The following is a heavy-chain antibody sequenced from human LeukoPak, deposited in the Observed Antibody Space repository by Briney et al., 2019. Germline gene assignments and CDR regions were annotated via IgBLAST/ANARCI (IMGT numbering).Heavy chain of an antibody. CDR2: ISGSGGST. Sequence: GGSLRLSCAASGFTFSSYAMSWVRQAPGKGLEWVSAISGSGGSTYYADSVKGRFTISRDNSKNTLYLQMNSLRAADTAVYYCAKDGGSDPDSFDIWGQGTMVTVSS. V-gene: IGHV3-23*01. CDR1: GFTFSSYA. D-gene: IGHD2-15*01. J-gene: IGHJ3*02. CDR3: AKDGGSDPDSFDI.